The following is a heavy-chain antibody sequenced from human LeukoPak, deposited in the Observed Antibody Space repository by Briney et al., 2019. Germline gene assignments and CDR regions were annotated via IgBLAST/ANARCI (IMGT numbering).Heavy chain of an antibody. J-gene: IGHJ4*02. Sequence: GGSLRLSCVASEFTVRSKYMSWVRQAPGKGLEWVSVLHSGGDTYYADSVKGRFTISRDDSKNTLYLQMNSLRAEDTAVYYCARGKVYYYYDYWGQGTLVSVSS. V-gene: IGHV3-53*01. CDR3: ARGKVYYYYDY. CDR2: LHSGGDT. D-gene: IGHD5/OR15-5a*01. CDR1: EFTVRSKY.